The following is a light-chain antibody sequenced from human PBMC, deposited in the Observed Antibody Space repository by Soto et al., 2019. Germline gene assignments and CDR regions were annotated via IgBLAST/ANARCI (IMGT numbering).Light chain of an antibody. CDR2: NTY. V-gene: IGLV1-44*01. CDR1: SSNIGTHT. CDR3: AAWDDSLNGVV. J-gene: IGLJ7*01. Sequence: QSVLTQPHSASGTPGQRVTISCSGSSSNIGTHTVKWYQQLPGTTPRLLIYNTYYRPSGVPDRFSGSKSGTSASLAISGLQSEDEADYYCAAWDDSLNGVVFGGGTQLTVL.